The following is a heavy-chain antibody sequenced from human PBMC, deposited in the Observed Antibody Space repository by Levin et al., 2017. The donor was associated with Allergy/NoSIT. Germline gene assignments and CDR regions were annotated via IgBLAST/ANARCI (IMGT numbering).Heavy chain of an antibody. V-gene: IGHV4-59*01. Sequence: SQTLSLTCTVSGGSISTYYWSWIRQPPGKGLEWIGYIYYSGSTNYNPSLKSRVTISLDTSKTQFSLKLNSVTAADTAVYYCARSGGYNYGPYYHYYMDVWGKGTTVTVSS. CDR3: ARSGGYNYGPYYHYYMDV. CDR2: IYYSGST. D-gene: IGHD5-18*01. CDR1: GGSISTYY. J-gene: IGHJ6*03.